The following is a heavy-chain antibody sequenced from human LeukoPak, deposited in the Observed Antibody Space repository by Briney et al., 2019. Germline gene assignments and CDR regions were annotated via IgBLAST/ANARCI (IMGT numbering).Heavy chain of an antibody. D-gene: IGHD5-24*01. V-gene: IGHV4-34*01. CDR3: VRNGYYSLDH. CDR1: GRSFSGYY. J-gene: IGHJ4*02. CDR2: INHRGST. Sequence: SETLPLTCAVYGRSFSGYYWSWIRQPPGKGLEWIGEINHRGSTNYNPSLKSRVTISVDKSKSQFFLKLTSVTAADTAVYYCVRNGYYSLDHWGQGTLVTVSS.